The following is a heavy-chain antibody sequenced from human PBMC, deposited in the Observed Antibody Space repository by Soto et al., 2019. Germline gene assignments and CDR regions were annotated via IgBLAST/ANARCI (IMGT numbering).Heavy chain of an antibody. J-gene: IGHJ5*02. V-gene: IGHV4-39*01. CDR1: GGSFGSSAYY. CDR2: INSSGST. CDR3: SRRAPEGFDP. Sequence: LSLTCTVSGGSFGSSAYYWGWIRRAPGKGLEWIGSINSSGSTFSNPSFKSRVTLSVDTSKNQFSLKLTSVTAADTALYYCSRRAPEGFDPWGQGTLVTVSS.